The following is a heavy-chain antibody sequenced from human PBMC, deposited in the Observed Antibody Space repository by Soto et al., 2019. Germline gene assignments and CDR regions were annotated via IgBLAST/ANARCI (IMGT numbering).Heavy chain of an antibody. CDR1: GGTFSSYA. J-gene: IGHJ3*02. D-gene: IGHD1-26*01. Sequence: SVKVSCKASGGTFSSYAISWVRQAPGQGLEWMGGIIPIFGTANYAQKFQGRVTITADESTSTAYMELSSLRSEDTAVYYCAREEVGANMTGAFDIWGQGTMVTV. CDR2: IIPIFGTA. V-gene: IGHV1-69*13. CDR3: AREEVGANMTGAFDI.